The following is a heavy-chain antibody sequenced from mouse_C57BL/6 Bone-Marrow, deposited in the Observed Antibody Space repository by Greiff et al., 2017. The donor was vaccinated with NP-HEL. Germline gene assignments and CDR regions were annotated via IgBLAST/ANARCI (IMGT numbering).Heavy chain of an antibody. CDR3: AGHDGSSCRYFDV. CDR1: GYTFTSYG. D-gene: IGHD1-1*01. V-gene: IGHV1-81*01. CDR2: IYPRSGNT. J-gene: IGHJ1*03. Sequence: QVQLQQSGAELARPGASVKLSCKASGYTFTSYGMRWVKQRPGQGLEWIGEIYPRSGNTYYNEKFKGKATLTVDKSSSTAYMELNSLTSEDSAVYFCAGHDGSSCRYFDVGGRGTAVTVTA.